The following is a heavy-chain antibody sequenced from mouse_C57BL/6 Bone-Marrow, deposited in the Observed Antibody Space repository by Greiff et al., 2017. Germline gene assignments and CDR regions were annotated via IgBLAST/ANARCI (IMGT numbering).Heavy chain of an antibody. CDR2: IYPGSGST. CDR3: ARVVLRRRRRVVWDY. V-gene: IGHV1-55*01. CDR1: GYTFTSYW. D-gene: IGHD2-12*01. Sequence: VQLQQPGAELVKPGASVKMSCKASGYTFTSYWITWVKQRPGQGLEWIGDIYPGSGSTNYNEKFKSKATLTVDTSSSTAYMQLSSLTSEDSAVYYCARVVLRRRRRVVWDYWGQGTTLTVSS. J-gene: IGHJ2*01.